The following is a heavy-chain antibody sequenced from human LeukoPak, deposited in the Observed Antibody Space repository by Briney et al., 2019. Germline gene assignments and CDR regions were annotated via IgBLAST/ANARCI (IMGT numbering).Heavy chain of an antibody. CDR1: GGSISSGDYY. CDR3: ASLLWFGEFRGSFDY. V-gene: IGHV4-61*08. J-gene: IGHJ4*01. D-gene: IGHD3-10*01. Sequence: ASQTLSLTCTVSGGSISSGDYYWSWIRQPPGKGLEWIGYIYYSGSTNYNPSLKSRVTISVDTSKNQFSLKLSSVTAADTAVYYCASLLWFGEFRGSFDYWGQGTLVTVSS. CDR2: IYYSGST.